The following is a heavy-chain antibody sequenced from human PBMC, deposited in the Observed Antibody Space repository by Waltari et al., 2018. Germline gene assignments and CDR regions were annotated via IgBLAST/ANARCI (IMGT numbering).Heavy chain of an antibody. V-gene: IGHV3-48*01. CDR1: GFTFSSYS. Sequence: EVQLVESGGGLVQPGGSLRLSCAASGFTFSSYSMNWVRQAPGRGLGWVVYISSSNGTIYYEESGKGRFTISGDNAKNALYLQMNSLIAEDTAVYYCARGSSYCSGGSCHYFDLWGRGTLVTVSS. J-gene: IGHJ2*01. CDR2: ISSSNGTI. D-gene: IGHD2-15*01. CDR3: ARGSSYCSGGSCHYFDL.